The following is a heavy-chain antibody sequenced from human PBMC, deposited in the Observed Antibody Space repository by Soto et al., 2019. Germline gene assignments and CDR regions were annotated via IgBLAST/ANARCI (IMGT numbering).Heavy chain of an antibody. D-gene: IGHD2-2*01. V-gene: IGHV3-30*18. CDR3: AKVRAGSTSFPG. CDR1: GFTFSSYG. J-gene: IGHJ3*01. CDR2: ISYDGSNK. Sequence: QVQPVESGGGVVQPGRSLRLSCAASGFTFSSYGMHWVRQAPGKGLEWVAVISYDGSNKYYADSVKGRFTISRDNSKNTLYLQMNSLRAEDTAVYYCAKVRAGSTSFPGWGQGTMVTVSS.